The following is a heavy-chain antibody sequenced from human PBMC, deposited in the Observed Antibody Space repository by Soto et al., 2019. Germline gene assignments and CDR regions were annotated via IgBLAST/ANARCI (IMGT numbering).Heavy chain of an antibody. CDR2: IYWDDDK. CDR3: ARAYSSSWARVFDY. Sequence: QITLKESGPTLVKPTQTLTLTCTFSGFSLSTSGVGVGWIRQPPGKALEWLALIYWDDDKRYSPSLKSSLTIPKDTSKNQVVLTMTNMDPVDTATYYCARAYSSSWARVFDYWGQGTLVTVSS. CDR1: GFSLSTSGVG. D-gene: IGHD6-13*01. J-gene: IGHJ4*02. V-gene: IGHV2-5*02.